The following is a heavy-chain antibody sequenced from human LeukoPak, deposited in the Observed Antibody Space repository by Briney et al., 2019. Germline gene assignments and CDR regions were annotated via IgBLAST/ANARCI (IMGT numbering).Heavy chain of an antibody. D-gene: IGHD3-10*01. CDR3: AKAAGLGSYYSGIHF. Sequence: GGSLRLSCAASGFTFDDYAIHWVRHAPGKGLEWVSSISWNSDTIGYADSVKGRFTLSRDNSKNSLYLQMNSLKAEDTAFYYCAKAAGLGSYYSGIHFWGQGALVTVSS. CDR2: ISWNSDTI. J-gene: IGHJ4*02. V-gene: IGHV3-9*01. CDR1: GFTFDDYA.